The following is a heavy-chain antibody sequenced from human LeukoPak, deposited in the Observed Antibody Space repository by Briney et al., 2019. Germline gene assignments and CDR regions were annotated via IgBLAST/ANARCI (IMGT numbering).Heavy chain of an antibody. J-gene: IGHJ4*02. CDR2: ISGSDGNT. Sequence: GGSLRLSCAASGFTFSSYAMSWVRQAPGKGLEWVSSISGSDGNTYYGDSVKGRFIISRDMSKNTLYLQMNSLRAEDTAVYYCAKDAGGYDLYFDYWGQGTLVTVSS. CDR1: GFTFSSYA. V-gene: IGHV3-23*01. CDR3: AKDAGGYDLYFDY. D-gene: IGHD5-12*01.